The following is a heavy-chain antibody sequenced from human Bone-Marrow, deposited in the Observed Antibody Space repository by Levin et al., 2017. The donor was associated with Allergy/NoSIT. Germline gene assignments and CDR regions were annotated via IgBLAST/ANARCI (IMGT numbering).Heavy chain of an antibody. CDR1: GFTFSNYA. D-gene: IGHD6-19*01. CDR3: AIAATVAGRFRWSDP. J-gene: IGHJ5*02. V-gene: IGHV3-23*01. CDR2: ISASGGST. Sequence: GGSLRLSCAASGFTFSNYAMTWVRQAPGKGLEWVSGISASGGSTYYADSVKGRFTISRDNSRNTLYLQMSSLRADDTAVYYCAIAATVAGRFRWSDPWGQGTLVTVSS.